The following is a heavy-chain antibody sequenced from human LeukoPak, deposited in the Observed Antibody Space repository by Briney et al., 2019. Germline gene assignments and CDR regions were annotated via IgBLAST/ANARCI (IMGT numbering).Heavy chain of an antibody. V-gene: IGHV3-74*01. CDR2: ITNDGTST. J-gene: IGHJ4*02. CDR3: TTDREFYDTSGNRY. Sequence: GGSLRLSCAASGFTFSTYTIHWVRQVPGKGLMWVSRITNDGTSTTYADSVKGRFTISRDNAKDTLYLQMNSLKTEDTAVYYCTTDREFYDTSGNRYWGQGTLVTVSS. CDR1: GFTFSTYT. D-gene: IGHD3-22*01.